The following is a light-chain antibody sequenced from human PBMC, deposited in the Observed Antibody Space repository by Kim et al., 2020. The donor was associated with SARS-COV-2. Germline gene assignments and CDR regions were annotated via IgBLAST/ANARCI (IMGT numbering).Light chain of an antibody. CDR2: GAS. Sequence: EIVMTQSPATLSVSPGERATLSCRASQSVSSKLAWYQQKPGQAPRLLIYGASTRATDIPVRFSGSGSGTEFTLTISSLQSEDFAFYYCQQYNDWPLTFGPGTKVDIK. CDR3: QQYNDWPLT. CDR1: QSVSSK. V-gene: IGKV3-15*01. J-gene: IGKJ3*01.